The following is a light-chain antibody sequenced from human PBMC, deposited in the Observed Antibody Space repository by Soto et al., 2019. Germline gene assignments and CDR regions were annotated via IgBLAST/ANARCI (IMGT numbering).Light chain of an antibody. V-gene: IGLV2-14*01. J-gene: IGLJ1*01. CDR3: SSYTSSSTYV. Sequence: QSALTQPASVSGSPGQSITISCTGTSSDVGGYTYVSWYQHHPGKAPKLMIYEVSNRPSGVSNRFSGSKSGNTASLTISGLQAEDEADYYCSSYTSSSTYVFGTGTQLTVL. CDR1: SSDVGGYTY. CDR2: EVS.